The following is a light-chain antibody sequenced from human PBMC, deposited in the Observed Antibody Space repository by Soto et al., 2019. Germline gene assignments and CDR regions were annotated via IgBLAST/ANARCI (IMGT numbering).Light chain of an antibody. CDR2: KAS. V-gene: IGKV1-5*03. CDR3: QQYYNWPPYT. CDR1: QTISSW. Sequence: DIQMTQSPSTLSGSVGDRVTITCRASQTISSWLAWYQQKPGKVPKLLIYKASTLKSGVPSRFSGSGSGTEFTLTISSLQSEDFAVYYCQQYYNWPPYTFGQGTKVDIK. J-gene: IGKJ2*01.